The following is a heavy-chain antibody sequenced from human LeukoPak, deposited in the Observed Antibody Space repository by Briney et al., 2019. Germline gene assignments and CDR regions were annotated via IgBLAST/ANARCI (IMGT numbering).Heavy chain of an antibody. D-gene: IGHD6-13*01. CDR2: INHSGST. Sequence: SSETLSLTCAVYGGSFSGYYWSWIRQPPGKGLEWIGEINHSGSTNYNPSLKSRVTISVDTSKNQFSLKLSSVTAADTAVYYCARGPGSSWYYGKFDFWGQGTLVTVSS. CDR3: ARGPGSSWYYGKFDF. V-gene: IGHV4-34*01. J-gene: IGHJ4*02. CDR1: GGSFSGYY.